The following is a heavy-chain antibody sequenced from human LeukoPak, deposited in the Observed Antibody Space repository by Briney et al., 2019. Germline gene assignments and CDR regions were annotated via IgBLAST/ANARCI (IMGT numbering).Heavy chain of an antibody. V-gene: IGHV4-39*01. CDR2: MYYSGST. J-gene: IGHJ5*02. CDR1: GGSISSSSYY. Sequence: KPSETLSLTCTVSGGSISSSSYYWGWIRQPPGKGLEWIGSMYYSGSTYYNPSLKSRVTISVDTSKNQFSLKLSSVTAADTAVYYCARRSLVVPAAYSPWGQGTLVTVSS. D-gene: IGHD2-2*01. CDR3: ARRSLVVPAAYSP.